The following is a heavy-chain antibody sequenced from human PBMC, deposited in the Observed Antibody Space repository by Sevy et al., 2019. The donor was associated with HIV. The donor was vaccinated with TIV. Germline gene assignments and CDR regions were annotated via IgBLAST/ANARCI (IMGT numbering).Heavy chain of an antibody. CDR3: TRGGWPLYYYYGMDV. V-gene: IGHV3-49*03. Sequence: GGSLRLSCTASVFTFGDYAMSWFRQAPGKGLEWVGFIRSKAYGGTTEYAASVKGRFTISRDDSKSIAYLQMNSLKTEDTAVYYCTRGGWPLYYYYGMDVWGQGTTVTVSS. CDR2: IRSKAYGGTT. CDR1: VFTFGDYA. J-gene: IGHJ6*02. D-gene: IGHD6-19*01.